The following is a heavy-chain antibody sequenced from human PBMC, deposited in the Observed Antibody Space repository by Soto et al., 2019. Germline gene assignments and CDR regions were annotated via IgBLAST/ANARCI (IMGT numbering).Heavy chain of an antibody. J-gene: IGHJ4*02. CDR2: IYYSGST. CDR3: AGTNNPYYFDY. Sequence: PSETLSLTCTISGGSISSYYWSWIRQPPGKGLEWIGYIYYSGSTNYNPSLKSRVTISVDTSKNHFSLKLTFLTAADTAIYYCAGTNNPYYFDYWGQGTLVTVS. CDR1: GGSISSYY. V-gene: IGHV4-59*08. D-gene: IGHD2-8*01.